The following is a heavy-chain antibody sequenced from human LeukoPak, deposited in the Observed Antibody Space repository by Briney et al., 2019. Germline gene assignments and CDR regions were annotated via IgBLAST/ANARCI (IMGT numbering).Heavy chain of an antibody. J-gene: IGHJ6*02. V-gene: IGHV3-30-3*01. D-gene: IGHD4-17*01. Sequence: PGGSLRLSCAASGFTFSTYTMHWVRQAPGKGLEWVALISYDGSNKYYADSVKGRFTISRDNSKNTLYLQVNSLRVEDTAVYFCARGFPYDDPTEGYYYLMDVWGQGTTVTVSS. CDR2: ISYDGSNK. CDR3: ARGFPYDDPTEGYYYLMDV. CDR1: GFTFSTYT.